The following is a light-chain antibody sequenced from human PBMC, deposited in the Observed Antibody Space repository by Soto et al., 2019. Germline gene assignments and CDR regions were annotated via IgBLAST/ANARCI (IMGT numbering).Light chain of an antibody. CDR2: DGY. CDR1: QNINNQ. CDR3: HQYDTYFRST. Sequence: DIQMTQSPSTLSASLGDRVTITCRASQNINNQLAWYPKKPVKAPKLLIYDGYTLDSGVPSRFSGSGSGTEFTITSGSLQPYDVANYFCHQYDTYFRSTFGPGTKLDIK. V-gene: IGKV1-5*01. J-gene: IGKJ2*01.